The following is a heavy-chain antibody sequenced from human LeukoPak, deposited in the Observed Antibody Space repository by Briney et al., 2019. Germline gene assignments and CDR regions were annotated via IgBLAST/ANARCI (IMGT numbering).Heavy chain of an antibody. D-gene: IGHD3-10*01. Sequence: SETLSLTCTVSGGSISSGGYYWSWIRQHPGKGLEWIGYIYYSGSTYYNPSLKSRVTISVDTSKNQFSLKLSSVTAADTAVYYCARRGSGSYYKSQLNWFDPWGQGTLATVSS. CDR3: ARRGSGSYYKSQLNWFDP. J-gene: IGHJ5*02. CDR1: GGSISSGGYY. CDR2: IYYSGST. V-gene: IGHV4-31*03.